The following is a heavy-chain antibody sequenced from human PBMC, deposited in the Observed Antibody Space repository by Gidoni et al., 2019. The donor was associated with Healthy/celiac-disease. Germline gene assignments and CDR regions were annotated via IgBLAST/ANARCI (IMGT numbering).Heavy chain of an antibody. CDR2: IYSGGST. CDR1: GFTASSLY. J-gene: IGHJ5*02. Sequence: EVQLRESGGGLVQPGGSLRPPCAASGFTASSLYMSWVRQAQGKGPELVSVIYSGGSTYYADSVKRRFTISSDTSKNTLYLQMTSLRAEDTAVYYCARSRYHYGSGSYMLDPWGQGTLVTVSS. D-gene: IGHD3-10*01. V-gene: IGHV3-66*01. CDR3: ARSRYHYGSGSYMLDP.